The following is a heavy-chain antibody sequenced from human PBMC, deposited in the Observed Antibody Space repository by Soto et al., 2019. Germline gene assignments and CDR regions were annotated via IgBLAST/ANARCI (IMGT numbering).Heavy chain of an antibody. V-gene: IGHV1-2*04. J-gene: IGHJ3*02. CDR3: ARDYGGNSDAFDI. D-gene: IGHD4-17*01. Sequence: ASVTVSCTAPGYTFTGYYMHWVRQAPGQGLEWMGWINPNSGGTNYAQKFQGWVTMTRDTSISTAYMELSTLRSDDTAVYYCARDYGGNSDAFDIWGQGTMVTVSS. CDR2: INPNSGGT. CDR1: GYTFTGYY.